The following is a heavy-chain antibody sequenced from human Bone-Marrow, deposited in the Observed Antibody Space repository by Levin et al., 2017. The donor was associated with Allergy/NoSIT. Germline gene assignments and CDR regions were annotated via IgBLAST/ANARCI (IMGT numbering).Heavy chain of an antibody. V-gene: IGHV1-8*03. Sequence: ASVKVSCRTSGYSFTSHDFNWVRQGPGQGLEWMGWMNPKSGNTGYARKFQGRVTITRNTSMTTAYMELSSLRSDDTAVYYCTRGQGWLTPFDYWGQGTLVAVPS. CDR2: MNPKSGNT. CDR1: GYSFTSHD. D-gene: IGHD5-12*01. J-gene: IGHJ4*02. CDR3: TRGQGWLTPFDY.